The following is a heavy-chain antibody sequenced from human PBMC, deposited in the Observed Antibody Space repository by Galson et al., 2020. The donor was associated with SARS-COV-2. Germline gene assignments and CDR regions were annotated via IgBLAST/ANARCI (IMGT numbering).Heavy chain of an antibody. CDR2: IWYDGSNK. V-gene: IGHV3-33*01. Sequence: GGSLRLSCAASGFTFSSYGMHWVRQAPGKGLEWVAVIWYDGSNKYYADSVKGRFTISRDNSKNTLYLQMNSLRAEDTAVYYCARTVTTYYGMDVWGQVTTVSVS. CDR1: GFTFSSYG. CDR3: ARTVTTYYGMDV. D-gene: IGHD4-17*01. J-gene: IGHJ6*02.